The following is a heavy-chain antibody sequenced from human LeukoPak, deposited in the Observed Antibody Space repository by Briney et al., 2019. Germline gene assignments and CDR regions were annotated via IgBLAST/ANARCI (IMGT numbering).Heavy chain of an antibody. Sequence: SETLSLTCTVSGGSISSYYWSWIRQPPGKGLEWIGYIYYSGSTNYYPSLKSRVTISVDTSKNQFSLKLSSVTAADTAVYYCARDHIRDYYGMDVWGQGTTVTVSS. V-gene: IGHV4-59*01. CDR3: ARDHIRDYYGMDV. CDR2: IYYSGST. D-gene: IGHD1-14*01. CDR1: GGSISSYY. J-gene: IGHJ6*02.